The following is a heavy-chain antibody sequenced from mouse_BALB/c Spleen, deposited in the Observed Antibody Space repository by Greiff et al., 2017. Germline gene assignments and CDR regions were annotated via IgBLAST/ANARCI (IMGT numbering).Heavy chain of an antibody. Sequence: EVHLVESGGGLVKPGGSLKLSCAASGFTFSDYYMYWVRQTPEKRLEWVATISDGGSYNYYPDSVKGRFTISRDNAKNNLYLQMSSLKSEDTAMYYCARGTTYYFDYWGQGTTLTVSS. CDR3: ARGTTYYFDY. CDR1: GFTFSDYY. CDR2: ISDGGSYN. D-gene: IGHD2-14*01. J-gene: IGHJ2*01. V-gene: IGHV5-4*02.